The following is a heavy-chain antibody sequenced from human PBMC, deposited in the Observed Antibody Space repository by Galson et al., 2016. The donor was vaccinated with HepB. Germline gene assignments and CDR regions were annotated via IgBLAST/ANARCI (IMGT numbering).Heavy chain of an antibody. D-gene: IGHD4-11*01. V-gene: IGHV3-23*01. CDR1: GFTFSNYA. J-gene: IGHJ4*01. Sequence: CAASGFTFSNYAMSWVRQAPGKGPEWVSAISGVSDRTYYAGSMKDRFIISRDDSRNMLFLQLNSLRAEDTAIYYCAKESPYSNVRQYYLENWGLGTLVTVSS. CDR2: ISGVSDRT. CDR3: AKESPYSNVRQYYLEN.